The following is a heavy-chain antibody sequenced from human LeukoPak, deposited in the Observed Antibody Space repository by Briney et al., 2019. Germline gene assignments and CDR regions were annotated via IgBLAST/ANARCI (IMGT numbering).Heavy chain of an antibody. D-gene: IGHD3-22*01. Sequence: KNSQTLSLTSTVSGGSISSGSYYWSWIRQPAGKVLEWIGRIYTSGSTNYNPSLKSRVTISVDTSKNQFSLKLSSVTAAHPAVYYCARDPNSSGYYGIDYWGQGTLVTVSS. CDR1: GGSISSGSYY. J-gene: IGHJ4*02. V-gene: IGHV4-61*02. CDR3: ARDPNSSGYYGIDY. CDR2: IYTSGST.